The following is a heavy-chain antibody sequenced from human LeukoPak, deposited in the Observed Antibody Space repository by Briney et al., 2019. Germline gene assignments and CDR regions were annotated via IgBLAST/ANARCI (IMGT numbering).Heavy chain of an antibody. CDR1: GFTVSSNY. J-gene: IGHJ4*02. CDR2: IYSGGST. D-gene: IGHD6-19*01. V-gene: IGHV3-53*01. Sequence: GGSLRLSCAASGFTVSSNYMSWVRQAPGKGLEWVSVIYSGGSTYYADSVKGRFTISRDNSKNTLYLQMNSLRAEDTAVYYCAKTGDSSGWYPFDYWGQGTLVTVSS. CDR3: AKTGDSSGWYPFDY.